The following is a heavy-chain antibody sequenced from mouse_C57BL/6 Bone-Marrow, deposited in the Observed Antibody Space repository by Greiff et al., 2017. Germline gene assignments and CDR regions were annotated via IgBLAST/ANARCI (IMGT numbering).Heavy chain of an antibody. CDR2: IYPSSGTT. Sequence: VQLQQSGAELARPGASVKLSCKASGYTFTSYGISWVKQRTGQGLEWIGEIYPSSGTTYYNEKFKGKATLTAAKSSRTAYMELRSLTSEDSAVYFCAREGKLRDWGQGTTLTVSS. D-gene: IGHD1-1*01. CDR1: GYTFTSYG. J-gene: IGHJ2*01. CDR3: AREGKLRD. V-gene: IGHV1-81*01.